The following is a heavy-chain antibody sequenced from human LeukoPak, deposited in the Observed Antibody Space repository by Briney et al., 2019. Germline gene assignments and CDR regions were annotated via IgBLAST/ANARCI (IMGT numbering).Heavy chain of an antibody. V-gene: IGHV3-21*01. CDR1: GFTFSNYI. J-gene: IGHJ4*02. D-gene: IGHD2-15*01. Sequence: GGSLRLSCAASGFTFSNYIINWVRQAPGRGLEWVSSISSSSSYIYYADSVKGRFTISRDNAKNSLYLQMNSLRAEDTAVYYCARGERCSGGNCYRTLSYFDYWGQGTLVTVSS. CDR3: ARGERCSGGNCYRTLSYFDY. CDR2: ISSSSSYI.